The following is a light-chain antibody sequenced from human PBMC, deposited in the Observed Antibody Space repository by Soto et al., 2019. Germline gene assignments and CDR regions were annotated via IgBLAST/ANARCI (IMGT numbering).Light chain of an antibody. CDR3: QQYYTDGT. CDR1: QSVGTW. CDR2: KAS. J-gene: IGKJ1*01. Sequence: DIQMTQSPSTLSASVGDRVTITCRASQSVGTWLAWYQQKPGKAPFLLIYKASSLQSGVPSRFSGSGSGTEFTLTISSLQPDDFAIYYCQQYYTDGTFGQGTKVEIK. V-gene: IGKV1-5*03.